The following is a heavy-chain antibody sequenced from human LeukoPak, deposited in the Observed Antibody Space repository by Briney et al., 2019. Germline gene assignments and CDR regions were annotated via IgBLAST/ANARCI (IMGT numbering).Heavy chain of an antibody. CDR1: GFTFSSDA. Sequence: PGGSLRLSCVASGFTFSSDAMHWVRQTPGKGLEWVAVISYDGNEKYQVGSVKGRFTISRDNSKNTLYLQMNSLRVEDTAVYYCARGDRGTAAGNNWFNPWGQGTLVTVSS. CDR3: ARGDRGTAAGNNWFNP. J-gene: IGHJ5*02. D-gene: IGHD6-13*01. V-gene: IGHV3-30-3*01. CDR2: ISYDGNEK.